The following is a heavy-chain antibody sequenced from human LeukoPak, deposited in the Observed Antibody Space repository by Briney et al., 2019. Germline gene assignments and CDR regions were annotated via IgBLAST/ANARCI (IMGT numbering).Heavy chain of an antibody. J-gene: IGHJ4*02. CDR2: ISGSGGST. D-gene: IGHD2-2*01. Sequence: PGGSLRLSCAASGFTFSSYAMSWVRQAPGKGLEWVSAISGSGGSTYYADSVKGRFTISRDNSKNTLYLQMNSLRAEDTAVYYCAKSPVPAAMMSCYYFDYWGQGTLVTVSS. CDR1: GFTFSSYA. CDR3: AKSPVPAAMMSCYYFDY. V-gene: IGHV3-23*01.